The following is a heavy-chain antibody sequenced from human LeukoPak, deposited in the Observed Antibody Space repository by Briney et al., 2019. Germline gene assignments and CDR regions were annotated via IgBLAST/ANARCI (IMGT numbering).Heavy chain of an antibody. D-gene: IGHD2-2*02. V-gene: IGHV1-24*01. CDR2: FDPEDGET. CDR1: GYTLTELS. Sequence: GASVKVSCKVSGYTLTELSMHWVRQAPGKGLEWMGGFDPEDGETIYAQKFQGRVTMTEDTSTDTAYMELSSLRSEDTAVYYCARGVWGYCSSTSCYRGGSYYFDYWGQGTLVTVSS. J-gene: IGHJ4*02. CDR3: ARGVWGYCSSTSCYRGGSYYFDY.